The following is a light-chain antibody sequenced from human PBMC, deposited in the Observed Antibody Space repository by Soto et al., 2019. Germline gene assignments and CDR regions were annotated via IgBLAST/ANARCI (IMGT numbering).Light chain of an antibody. CDR3: LQYNTYEGT. CDR1: QGISSA. CDR2: DAS. Sequence: IQLTQSPSTLSASVGDRVTITCRASQGISSALVWYQQKPGKAPKLLIYDASSLESGVPPRFSGSGSGTDFTLTISSLQAEDFATYYCLQYNTYEGTFGPGTKVDIK. V-gene: IGKV1-13*02. J-gene: IGKJ3*01.